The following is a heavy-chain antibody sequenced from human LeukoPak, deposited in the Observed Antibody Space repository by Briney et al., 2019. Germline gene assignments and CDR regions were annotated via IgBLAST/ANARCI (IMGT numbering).Heavy chain of an antibody. J-gene: IGHJ4*02. CDR3: ARGMTTVTNFDY. CDR1: GYTFTGYY. Sequence: GASVKVSCKASGYTFTGYYMHWVRQAPVQGLEWMGWINPNSGGANYAQKFQGGVTMTRDTSISTAYMELSRLRSDDTAVYYCARGMTTVTNFDYWGQGTLVTVSS. V-gene: IGHV1-2*02. CDR2: INPNSGGA. D-gene: IGHD4-17*01.